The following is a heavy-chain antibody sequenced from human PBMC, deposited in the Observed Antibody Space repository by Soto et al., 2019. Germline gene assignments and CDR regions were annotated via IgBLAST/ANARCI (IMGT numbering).Heavy chain of an antibody. CDR3: ARSVVGATSPFDY. CDR1: GGTFISYA. J-gene: IGHJ4*02. Sequence: SGKVSCKASGGTFISYAISLLLQAPGQGLEWMGGIIPIFGTANYAQKFQGRVTITADESTSTAYMELSSLRSEDTAVYYCARSVVGATSPFDYWGQGTLVTVSS. CDR2: IIPIFGTA. D-gene: IGHD1-26*01. V-gene: IGHV1-69*13.